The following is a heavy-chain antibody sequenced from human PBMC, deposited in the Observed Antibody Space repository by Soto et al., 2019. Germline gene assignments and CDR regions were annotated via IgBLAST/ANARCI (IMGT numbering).Heavy chain of an antibody. CDR3: ERGIPNCGGGSCYVPLYYYYYGMDV. Sequence: TLSLTCTVSGGSISSGGYYWSWIRQHPGKGLERIGYIYYSGSTYYNPSLKSRVTISVDTSKNQFSLKLSSVTAADTAVNYCERGIPNCGGGSCYVPLYYYYYGMDVWGQGTTVTFSS. CDR1: GGSISSGGYY. J-gene: IGHJ6*02. V-gene: IGHV4-31*03. CDR2: IYYSGST. D-gene: IGHD2-15*01.